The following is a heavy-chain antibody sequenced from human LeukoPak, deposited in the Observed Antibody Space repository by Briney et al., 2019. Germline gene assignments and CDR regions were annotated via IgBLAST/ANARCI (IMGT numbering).Heavy chain of an antibody. Sequence: ASVKVSCKASGYTFTSYDINWVRQATGQGLEWMGWMNPNSGNTGYAQKFQGRVTMTRNTSISTAYMELSSLRSEDTAVYCCARRDCSGGSCCPGYWGQGTLVTVSS. J-gene: IGHJ4*02. V-gene: IGHV1-8*01. CDR2: MNPNSGNT. D-gene: IGHD2-15*01. CDR1: GYTFTSYD. CDR3: ARRDCSGGSCCPGY.